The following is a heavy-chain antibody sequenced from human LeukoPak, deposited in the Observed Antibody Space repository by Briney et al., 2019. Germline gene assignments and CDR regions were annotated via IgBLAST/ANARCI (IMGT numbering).Heavy chain of an antibody. CDR1: GFTFDDYA. CDR2: ISWNSGSI. D-gene: IGHD4-17*01. CDR3: AKAFQAWDYGDAFDI. J-gene: IGHJ3*02. Sequence: GGSLRLSCAASGFTFDDYAMHWVRQAPGKGLEWVSGISWNSGSIGYADSVKGRFTISGDNAKNSLYLQMNSLRAEDTALYYCAKAFQAWDYGDAFDIWGQGTMVTVSS. V-gene: IGHV3-9*01.